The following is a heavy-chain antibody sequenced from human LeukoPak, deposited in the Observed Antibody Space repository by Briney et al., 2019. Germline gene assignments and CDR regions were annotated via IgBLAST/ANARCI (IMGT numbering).Heavy chain of an antibody. CDR1: GDSVSGISFY. V-gene: IGHV4-61*01. D-gene: IGHD3-22*01. CDR2: IQYSGST. Sequence: SETLSLTCTVSGDSVSGISFYWSWIRQPPGKGLQYIGYIQYSGSTNYNPSLKSRVTISVDTSKNQFSLKLSSVTAADTAVYYCARYYDSSGYWSTPQFDYWGQGTLVTVSS. CDR3: ARYYDSSGYWSTPQFDY. J-gene: IGHJ4*02.